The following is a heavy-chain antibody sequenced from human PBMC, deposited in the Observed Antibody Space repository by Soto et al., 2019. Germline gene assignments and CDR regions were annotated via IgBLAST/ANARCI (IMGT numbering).Heavy chain of an antibody. V-gene: IGHV1-58*02. CDR3: AADLAPTDPYKWVDP. J-gene: IGHJ5*02. Sequence: ASVKVSCKASGFTFGTSAIQWVRLARGQSLERIGWIVVGSDNTDYAQKLQERVTITRDMSTSTAYMELSSLRSEDTAVYYFAADLAPTDPYKWVDPWGQGTLVTVSS. CDR1: GFTFGTSA. CDR2: IVVGSDNT. D-gene: IGHD6-13*01.